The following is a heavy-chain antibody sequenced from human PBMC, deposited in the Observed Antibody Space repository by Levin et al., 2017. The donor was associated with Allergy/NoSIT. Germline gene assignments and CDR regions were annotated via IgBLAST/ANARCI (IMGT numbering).Heavy chain of an antibody. CDR2: ISSSSSAI. CDR3: ARDGTAVAGFDY. Sequence: PGGSLRLSCAASGFTFSSYSMSWVRQAPGKGLEWVSYISSSSSAIYYADSVKGRFTISRDNGKNSLYMHMNSLRDEDTAVYYCARDGTAVAGFDYWGQGTLVTVSS. CDR1: GFTFSSYS. J-gene: IGHJ4*02. D-gene: IGHD6-19*01. V-gene: IGHV3-48*02.